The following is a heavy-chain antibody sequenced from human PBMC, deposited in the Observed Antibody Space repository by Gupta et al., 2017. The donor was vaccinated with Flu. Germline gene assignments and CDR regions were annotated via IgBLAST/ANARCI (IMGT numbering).Heavy chain of an antibody. J-gene: IGHJ4*02. Sequence: EVQLLESGGGLVQPGGSLRLSCAASGFTFSSYAIRWVRQAPGKGLEWFSASSGSGGSTYYADSVKGRFTISRDNSKNTLYLQMNSLRAEDTAVYYCAKDTPLTTHLRFLEWLLLDYWGQGTLVTVSS. V-gene: IGHV3-23*01. CDR3: AKDTPLTTHLRFLEWLLLDY. D-gene: IGHD3-3*01. CDR2: SSGSGGST. CDR1: GFTFSSYA.